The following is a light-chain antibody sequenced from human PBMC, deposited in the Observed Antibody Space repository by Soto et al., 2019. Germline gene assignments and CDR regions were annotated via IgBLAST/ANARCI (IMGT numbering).Light chain of an antibody. V-gene: IGKV3-20*01. J-gene: IGKJ4*01. CDR2: GAS. CDR3: QQYGSSLALT. Sequence: EIVLTQSPGTLSSSPGERTTLSCRASQSVSSSYLAWYQQKPGQAPRLLIYGASSRATGIPDRFSGSGSGTDFAFTISRLEPEDCAVYYCQQYGSSLALTFGGGTKVEIK. CDR1: QSVSSSY.